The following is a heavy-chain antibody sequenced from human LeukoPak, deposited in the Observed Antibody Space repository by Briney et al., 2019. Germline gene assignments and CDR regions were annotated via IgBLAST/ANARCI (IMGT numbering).Heavy chain of an antibody. D-gene: IGHD4-17*01. J-gene: IGHJ6*02. CDR2: IYYSGST. CDR3: ARGGDGDYVRVYYYAMDV. V-gene: IGHV4-31*03. Sequence: PSETLSLTCTVSGGSISSGDYYWSWIRQPPGKGLEWIGYIYYSGSTYYNPSLKSRVTISVDTSKNQFSLKLSSVTAADTAVYYCARGGDGDYVRVYYYAMDVWGQGTTVTVSS. CDR1: GGSISSGDYY.